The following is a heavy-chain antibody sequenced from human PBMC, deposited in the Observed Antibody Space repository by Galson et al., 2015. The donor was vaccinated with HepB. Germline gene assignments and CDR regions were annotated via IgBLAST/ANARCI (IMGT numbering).Heavy chain of an antibody. D-gene: IGHD1-26*01. Sequence: SLRLSCAASGFTFSNYGMHWVRQAPGKGLEWISYISTTSDNKFFADSVKGRFIISRDNAKNSLYLQMNSLRAEDTAVYYCARIALSGSYWYFDYWGQGTLVTVAS. CDR3: ARIALSGSYWYFDY. J-gene: IGHJ4*02. CDR1: GFTFSNYG. V-gene: IGHV3-48*01. CDR2: ISTTSDNK.